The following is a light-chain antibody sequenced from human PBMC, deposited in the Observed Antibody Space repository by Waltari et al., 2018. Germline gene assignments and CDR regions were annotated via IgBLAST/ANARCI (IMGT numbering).Light chain of an antibody. CDR3: QQYDGEVVT. CDR2: GTS. CDR1: QSVTSIS. Sequence: VFTQSPGTLSLSPGERAPPSCRASQSVTSISLTWYQKKVGQAPRLLIYGTSSRATGLPDRISGSGSGTEFTITISRLEPEDVAVYYCQQYDGEVVTFGGGTKVEI. V-gene: IGKV3-20*01. J-gene: IGKJ4*01.